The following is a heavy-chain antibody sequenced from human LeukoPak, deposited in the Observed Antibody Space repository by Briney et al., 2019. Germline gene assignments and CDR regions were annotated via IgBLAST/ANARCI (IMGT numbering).Heavy chain of an antibody. D-gene: IGHD2-21*01. CDR3: ARGLGGNYPGN. V-gene: IGHV1-2*02. CDR1: GYTFTGYY. CDR2: INPNSGGT. Sequence: GASAKVSCKASGYTFTGYYMDWVRQAPGQGLEWMGRINPNSGGTNYAQKFQGRVTMTGDTSISTAYMELSSLTSDDTAVYYCARGLGGNYPGNWGQGTQVTVSS. J-gene: IGHJ4*02.